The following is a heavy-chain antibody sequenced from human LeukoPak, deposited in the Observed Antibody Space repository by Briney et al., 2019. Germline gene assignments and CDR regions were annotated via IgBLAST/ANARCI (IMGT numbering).Heavy chain of an antibody. Sequence: ASVKVSCKASGGTFSSYAISWVRQAPGKGLEWMGGFDPEDGETIYAQKFQGRVTMTEDTSTDTAYMELSSLRSEDTAVYYCATAPGLVLFDYWGQGTLVTVSS. J-gene: IGHJ4*02. CDR2: FDPEDGET. CDR3: ATAPGLVLFDY. V-gene: IGHV1-24*01. CDR1: GGTFSSYA. D-gene: IGHD6-19*01.